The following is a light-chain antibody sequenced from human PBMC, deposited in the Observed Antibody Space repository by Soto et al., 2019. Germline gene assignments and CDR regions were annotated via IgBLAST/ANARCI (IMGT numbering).Light chain of an antibody. CDR1: QTISSW. CDR3: QHYNNWPRT. J-gene: IGKJ1*01. V-gene: IGKV1-5*03. CDR2: KAS. Sequence: DIQMTQSPSTLSGSVGDRVTITCRASQTISSWLAWYQQKPGKAPKLLIYKASTLKSGVPSRFSGGGSGTEFTLTISSLQPDDFATYYCQHYNNWPRTFGQGTKVDI.